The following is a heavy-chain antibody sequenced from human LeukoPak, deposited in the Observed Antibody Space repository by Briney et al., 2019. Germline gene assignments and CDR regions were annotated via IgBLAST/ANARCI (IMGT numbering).Heavy chain of an antibody. J-gene: IGHJ5*02. V-gene: IGHV1-18*01. CDR3: ARGDSSGYWSLNWFDP. D-gene: IGHD3-22*01. Sequence: ASVKVSCKASGYTFTIYGISWVRQAPGQGLEWMGWISAYNGNTNYAQKLQGRVTMTTDTSTSTAYMELRSLRSDDTAVYYCARGDSSGYWSLNWFDPWGQGTLVTVSS. CDR2: ISAYNGNT. CDR1: GYTFTIYG.